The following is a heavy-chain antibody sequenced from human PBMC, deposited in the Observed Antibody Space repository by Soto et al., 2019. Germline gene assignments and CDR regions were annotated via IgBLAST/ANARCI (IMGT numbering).Heavy chain of an antibody. J-gene: IGHJ4*02. Sequence: QITLKESGPTLVKPTQTLTLTCTFSGSSFSTSGVGVGWIRQPPGKALEWLALIYWDDDKRYSPSLKSRLTITKDTAKNQVVLTMTNMDPVDTATSHCASGSFASYGFWRLGTLVTVSS. V-gene: IGHV2-5*02. CDR3: ASGSFASYGF. D-gene: IGHD5-18*01. CDR1: GSSFSTSGVG. CDR2: IYWDDDK.